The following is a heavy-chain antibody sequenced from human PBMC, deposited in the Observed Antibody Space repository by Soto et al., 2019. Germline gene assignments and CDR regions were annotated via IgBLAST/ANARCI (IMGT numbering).Heavy chain of an antibody. J-gene: IGHJ2*01. V-gene: IGHV5-51*01. D-gene: IGHD6-13*01. CDR2: IYPGDSDT. CDR1: GYSFTSYW. CDR3: ARPAPYSSSWYWYFDL. Sequence: GESLKISCKGSGYSFTSYWIGWVRQMPGKGLEWMGIIYPGDSDTRYSPSFQGQVTISADKSISTAYLQWSSLKASDTAMYYCARPAPYSSSWYWYFDLWGRGTLVTVSS.